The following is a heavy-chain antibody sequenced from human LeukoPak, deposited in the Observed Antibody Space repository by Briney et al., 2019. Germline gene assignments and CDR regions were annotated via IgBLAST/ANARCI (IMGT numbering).Heavy chain of an antibody. J-gene: IGHJ6*02. D-gene: IGHD3-9*01. CDR2: IYFRGNT. CDR1: GGSVRSGNYF. Sequence: PSETLSLTCTVSGGSVRSGNYFWSWIRQSPGKGLEWIGYIYFRGNTKYSPALESRVTISEDPSKNQFSLRLTSLTAADTAVYYCAGVDWWFDIMTGWPAITNNGMDVWGQGTTVIVSS. CDR3: AGVDWWFDIMTGWPAITNNGMDV. V-gene: IGHV4-61*01.